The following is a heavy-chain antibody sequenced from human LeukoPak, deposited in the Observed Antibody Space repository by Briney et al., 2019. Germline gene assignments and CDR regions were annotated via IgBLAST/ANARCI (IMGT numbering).Heavy chain of an antibody. D-gene: IGHD3-3*01. V-gene: IGHV4-61*02. Sequence: SETLSLTCTVSGGSISSGSYYWSWIRQPAGKGLEWIGRIYTSGSTNYNPSLKSRVTISVDTSKNQFSLKLSSVTAADTAVYHCAGVGTIFGVVDYWGQGTLVTVSS. CDR3: AGVGTIFGVVDY. CDR2: IYTSGST. J-gene: IGHJ4*02. CDR1: GGSISSGSYY.